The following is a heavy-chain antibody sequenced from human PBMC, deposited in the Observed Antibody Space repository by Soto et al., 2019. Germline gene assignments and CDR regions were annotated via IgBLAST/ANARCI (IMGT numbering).Heavy chain of an antibody. J-gene: IGHJ4*02. Sequence: GGSLRLSCAASGFTFSSYEMNWVRQAPGKGLEWVSYLSSSANYIYYADSVKGRFSIPRDNAKNLLYLQMNSLRVEDTAVYYCARGYDSSGYYYTFLYWGQGTLVTVSS. CDR1: GFTFSSYE. V-gene: IGHV3-48*03. CDR2: LSSSANYI. CDR3: ARGYDSSGYYYTFLY. D-gene: IGHD3-22*01.